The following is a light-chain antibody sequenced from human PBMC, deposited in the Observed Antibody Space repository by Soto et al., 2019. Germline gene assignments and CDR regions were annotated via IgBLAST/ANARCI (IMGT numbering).Light chain of an antibody. CDR3: LQDFSFPLT. CDR1: QSISTF. J-gene: IGKJ4*01. CDR2: TAS. Sequence: DIQMTQSPSSLSASVGDRVTITCRASQSISTFLNWYQEKPGKAPKLLIYTASSLQNGVPPRFSGSGSDTVFTLTIDSLQPEDFATYYCLQDFSFPLTFGGGTKVEIK. V-gene: IGKV1-39*01.